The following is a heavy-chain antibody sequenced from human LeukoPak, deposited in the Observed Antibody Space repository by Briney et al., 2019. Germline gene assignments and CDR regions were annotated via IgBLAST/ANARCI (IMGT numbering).Heavy chain of an antibody. CDR3: AKSSYSIFDY. D-gene: IGHD5-18*01. V-gene: IGHV4-38-2*02. CDR1: GYSISSGYY. Sequence: SETLSLTCTVSGYSISSGYYWGWIRQPPGKGLEWIGSIYHSGSTYYNPSLKSRVTISVDTSKNQFSLKLSSVTAADTAVYYCAKSSYSIFDYWGQGTLVTVSS. CDR2: IYHSGST. J-gene: IGHJ4*02.